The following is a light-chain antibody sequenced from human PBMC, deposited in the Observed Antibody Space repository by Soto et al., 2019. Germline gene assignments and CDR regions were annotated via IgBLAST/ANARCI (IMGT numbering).Light chain of an antibody. CDR2: GAS. V-gene: IGKV3-11*01. J-gene: IGKJ5*01. Sequence: EIWLTQSPGTLSLSPGERATFSCWAGQTIKSDFLAWYQQKSGQTPRLLIYGASTRAAAIPARLSGSGSGTEFTLTVSSLEPEDSALYYCQQRSTRITFGHGTRLEIK. CDR1: QTIKSDF. CDR3: QQRSTRIT.